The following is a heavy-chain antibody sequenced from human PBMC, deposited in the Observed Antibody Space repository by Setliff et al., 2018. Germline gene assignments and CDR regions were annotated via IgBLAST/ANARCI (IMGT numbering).Heavy chain of an antibody. CDR3: AREDGPNYYYYYMDI. V-gene: IGHV4-4*08. D-gene: IGHD2-8*01. CDR1: GGYIRSFH. J-gene: IGHJ6*03. Sequence: SETLSLTCTVSGGYIRSFHWSWIRQPPGKGLEWIGTIYYSGTTYYNPSLKSRVTISIDTSKNQFSLNLNSVTAADTAVYFCAREDGPNYYYYYMDIWGKGTTVTVSS. CDR2: IYYSGTT.